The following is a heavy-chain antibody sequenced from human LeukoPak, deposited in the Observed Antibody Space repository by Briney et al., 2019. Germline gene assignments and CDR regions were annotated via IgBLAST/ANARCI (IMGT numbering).Heavy chain of an antibody. CDR1: GFTFSSHW. D-gene: IGHD4/OR15-4a*01. Sequence: PGGSLRLSCTASGFTFSSHWMSWVRQAPGKGLEWVANIKHDGDEKSYADSVKGRFIISRDNAETSLFLQMNSLRAEDTAVYYCARDRAYYDYWGQETLVTVSS. V-gene: IGHV3-7*01. J-gene: IGHJ4*02. CDR3: ARDRAYYDY. CDR2: IKHDGDEK.